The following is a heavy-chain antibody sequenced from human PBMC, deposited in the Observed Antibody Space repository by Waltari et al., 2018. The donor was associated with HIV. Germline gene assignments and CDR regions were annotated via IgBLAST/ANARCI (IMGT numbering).Heavy chain of an antibody. CDR1: GFTSSNYA. Sequence: QVQLVESGGGVVQPVGSLRLSCTESGFTSSNYALYWVRQAPGKGLQWVAFIRYDGTNKYYADSVKGRFIISRDNSKNTLSLQMHSLRAEDTAVYYCAKAPHHYDSSGPVYWGQGTLVTVSS. V-gene: IGHV3-30*02. J-gene: IGHJ4*02. CDR2: IRYDGTNK. D-gene: IGHD3-22*01. CDR3: AKAPHHYDSSGPVY.